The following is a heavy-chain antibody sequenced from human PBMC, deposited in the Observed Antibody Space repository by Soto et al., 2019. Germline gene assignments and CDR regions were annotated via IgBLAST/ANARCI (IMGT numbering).Heavy chain of an antibody. CDR2: ISSSSSYI. J-gene: IGHJ4*02. Sequence: GGSLRLSCAAFGFTFSSYSMNWVRQAPGKGLEWVSSISSSSSYIYYADSVKGRFTISRDNAKNSLYLQMNSLRAEDTAVYYCARGSQSSGYLNYWGQGTLVTVSS. CDR3: ARGSQSSGYLNY. V-gene: IGHV3-21*01. CDR1: GFTFSSYS. D-gene: IGHD3-22*01.